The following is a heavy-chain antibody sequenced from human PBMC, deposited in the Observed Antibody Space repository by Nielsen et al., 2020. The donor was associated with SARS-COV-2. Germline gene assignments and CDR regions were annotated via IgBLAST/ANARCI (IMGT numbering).Heavy chain of an antibody. J-gene: IGHJ4*02. V-gene: IGHV3-20*04. CDR3: VKGWVGTAGY. D-gene: IGHD1-1*01. CDR1: GFTFDDYG. Sequence: GGSLRLSCAASGFTFDDYGMSWVRQAPGKGLEWVSGINWNGGSTGYADSVKGRFTISRDNAKNSLYLQMNSLRAEDTAVYYCVKGWVGTAGYWGQGTLVTVSS. CDR2: INWNGGST.